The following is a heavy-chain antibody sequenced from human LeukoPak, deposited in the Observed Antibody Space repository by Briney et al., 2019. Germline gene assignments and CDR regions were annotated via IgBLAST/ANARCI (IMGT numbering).Heavy chain of an antibody. Sequence: GGSLTHSCAVSGFPVSSYYMTWVRQAPGKGLEWVSIIYSGGLTYYADSVQGRFTISRDESRNSVFLHLNSLRHEDTAVYYCARDARKVGSGLDVWGLGTLVTVSS. CDR1: GFPVSSYY. D-gene: IGHD3-3*01. J-gene: IGHJ4*01. V-gene: IGHV3-53*01. CDR2: IYSGGLT. CDR3: ARDARKVGSGLDV.